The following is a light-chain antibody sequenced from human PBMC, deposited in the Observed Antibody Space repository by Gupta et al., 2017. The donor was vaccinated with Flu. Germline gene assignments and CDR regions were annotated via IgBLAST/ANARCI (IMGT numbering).Light chain of an antibody. V-gene: IGLV3-19*01. CDR2: GRN. CDR3: HSRDTSDDHLV. J-gene: IGLJ2*01. Sequence: SSALTQDPAVSVALGQTVKITCQGDSLRRYYPSWYQQKPGQAPIVVMFGRNNRPSGTPDRFSGSTSGNTASLTITGAQAEDEADYYCHSRDTSDDHLVFGGGTKLTVL. CDR1: SLRRYY.